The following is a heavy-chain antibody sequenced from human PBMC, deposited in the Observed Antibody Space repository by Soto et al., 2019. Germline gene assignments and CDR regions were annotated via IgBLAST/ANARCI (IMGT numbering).Heavy chain of an antibody. CDR1: GYTFTGYY. Sequence: GASVKVSCKASGYTFTGYYMHWVRQAPGQGLEWMGGIIPIFGTANYAQKFQGRVTITADESTSTAYMELSSLRSEDTAVYYCARHPGIAVAGTFNWFDPWGQGTLVTVSS. D-gene: IGHD6-19*01. V-gene: IGHV1-69*13. CDR3: ARHPGIAVAGTFNWFDP. CDR2: IIPIFGTA. J-gene: IGHJ5*02.